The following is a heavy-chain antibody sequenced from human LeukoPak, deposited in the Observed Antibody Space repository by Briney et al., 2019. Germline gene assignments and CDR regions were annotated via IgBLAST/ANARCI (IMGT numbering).Heavy chain of an antibody. CDR3: ARGRYSSGWYRYYFDY. V-gene: IGHV3-7*03. Sequence: GGSLRLSCAASGFTFSSYWMSWVRQAPGKGLEWVANIKQDGSEKYYVDSVKGRFTISRDNAKNSLYLQTNSLRAEDTAVYYCARGRYSSGWYRYYFDYWGQGTLVTVSS. CDR1: GFTFSSYW. CDR2: IKQDGSEK. D-gene: IGHD6-19*01. J-gene: IGHJ4*02.